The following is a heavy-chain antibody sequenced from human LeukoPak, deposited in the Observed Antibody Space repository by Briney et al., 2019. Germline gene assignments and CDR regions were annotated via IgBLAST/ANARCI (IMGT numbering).Heavy chain of an antibody. D-gene: IGHD5-24*01. Sequence: AGGSLRLSCAASGFTFSSYEMIWVRQAPGKGLEWVSYISSSGSTIHYADSVKGRFTISRDNAKNSLYLQMNSLRAEDAAVYYCARWMSGSNWGFDHWGQGTLVTVSS. V-gene: IGHV3-48*03. CDR1: GFTFSSYE. CDR3: ARWMSGSNWGFDH. J-gene: IGHJ4*02. CDR2: ISSSGSTI.